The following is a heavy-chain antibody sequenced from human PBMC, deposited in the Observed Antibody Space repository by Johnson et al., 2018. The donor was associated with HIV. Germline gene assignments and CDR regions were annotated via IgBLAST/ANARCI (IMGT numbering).Heavy chain of an antibody. Sequence: VQLVESGGGLVKPGESLRLSCAASGFTFSSYAMHWVRQAPGKGLEWVSGISWNSGSIGYADSVKGRFTISRDNSRNTLYLQMKSLRAEETAVSYCVKRDDYERSGTRGAFDIWGQGTMVTVSS. D-gene: IGHD3-22*01. CDR1: GFTFSSYA. V-gene: IGHV3-9*01. J-gene: IGHJ3*02. CDR3: VKRDDYERSGTRGAFDI. CDR2: ISWNSGSI.